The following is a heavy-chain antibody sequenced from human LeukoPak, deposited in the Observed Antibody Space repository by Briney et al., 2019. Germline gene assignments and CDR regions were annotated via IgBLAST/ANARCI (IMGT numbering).Heavy chain of an antibody. D-gene: IGHD2-15*01. V-gene: IGHV4-39*01. CDR3: AIRSCTGSTCYSRPYYSYYYMDV. CDR2: IYYGGST. Sequence: SETLALTCTVSGGAISGSSYYWGWIRQPPGNGLEWIETIYYGGSTYYNPSLKSRVTISVDTCKNQFSLKLSSVTAAATAVYYCAIRSCTGSTCYSRPYYSYYYMDVWGKGTTVTVSS. CDR1: GGAISGSSYY. J-gene: IGHJ6*03.